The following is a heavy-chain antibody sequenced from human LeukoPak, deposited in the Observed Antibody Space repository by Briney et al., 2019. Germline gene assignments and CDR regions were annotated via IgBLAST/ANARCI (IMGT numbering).Heavy chain of an antibody. Sequence: PSETLSLTCAVYGGSFSGYYWSWLRQPPGKGLEWIGEINHSGSTNYNPSLKSRVTISVDTSKNQFSLKLSSVTAADTAVYYCARGVSRYFDWLLSVGWFDPWGQGTLVTVSS. D-gene: IGHD3-9*01. CDR1: GGSFSGYY. CDR2: INHSGST. CDR3: ARGVSRYFDWLLSVGWFDP. J-gene: IGHJ5*02. V-gene: IGHV4-34*01.